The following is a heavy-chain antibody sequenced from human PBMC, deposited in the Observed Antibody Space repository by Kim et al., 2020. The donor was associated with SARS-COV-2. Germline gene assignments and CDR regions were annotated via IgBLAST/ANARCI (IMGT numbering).Heavy chain of an antibody. J-gene: IGHJ4*02. V-gene: IGHV4-4*09. Sequence: NNNPTRRTRATISVDTSKNQFSLKLSSVTAADTAVYYCAGTARGANFDYWGRGALVTVSS. D-gene: IGHD1-26*01. CDR3: AGTARGANFDY.